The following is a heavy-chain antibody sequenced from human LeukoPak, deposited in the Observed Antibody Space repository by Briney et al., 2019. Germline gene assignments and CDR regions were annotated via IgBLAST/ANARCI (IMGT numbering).Heavy chain of an antibody. J-gene: IGHJ5*02. CDR2: IQFSGNT. CDR1: GGSMSSYY. V-gene: IGHV4-59*01. CDR3: ARGDGNWFDP. Sequence: SETLSLTCTVSGGSMSSYYWSWIRQSPGKGLEWIGYIQFSGNTNYNPSLKSRVTISEETFKNQFSLKLSSVTAADTAVYYCARGDGNWFDPWGQGALVTVSS.